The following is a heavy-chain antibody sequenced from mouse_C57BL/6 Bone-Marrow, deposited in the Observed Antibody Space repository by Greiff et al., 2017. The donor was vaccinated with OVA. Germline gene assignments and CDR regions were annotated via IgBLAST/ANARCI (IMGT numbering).Heavy chain of an antibody. V-gene: IGHV1-55*01. CDR3: ARGWLLLPYYFDY. Sequence: VQLQQSGAELVKPGASVKMSCKASGYTFTSYWITWVKQRPGQGLEWIGDIYPGSGSTNYNEKFKSKATLTVDTSSSTAYMQLSSLTSEDSAVYYCARGWLLLPYYFDYWGQGTTLTVSS. CDR1: GYTFTSYW. J-gene: IGHJ2*01. CDR2: IYPGSGST. D-gene: IGHD2-3*01.